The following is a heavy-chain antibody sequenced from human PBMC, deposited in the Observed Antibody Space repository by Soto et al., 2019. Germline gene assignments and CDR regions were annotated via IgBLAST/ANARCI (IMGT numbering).Heavy chain of an antibody. CDR1: GFTFSSYA. Sequence: EVQLLESGGGLVQPGGSLRLSCAASGFTFSSYAMSWVRQAPGKGLEWVSAISGSGGSTYYADSVKGRFTISRDNSKNTLYLQMNSLRAEDTAVYYCAKDKFMTTVTEWISCYFDYWGQGTLVTVSS. CDR3: AKDKFMTTVTEWISCYFDY. D-gene: IGHD4-17*01. J-gene: IGHJ4*02. CDR2: ISGSGGST. V-gene: IGHV3-23*01.